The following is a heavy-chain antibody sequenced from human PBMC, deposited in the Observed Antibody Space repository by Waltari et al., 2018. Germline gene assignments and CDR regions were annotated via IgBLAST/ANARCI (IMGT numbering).Heavy chain of an antibody. CDR3: AKSGYNGSYSDY. CDR1: GFTFSSYA. CDR2: ISGSGGRT. J-gene: IGHJ4*02. D-gene: IGHD1-26*01. V-gene: IGHV3-23*01. Sequence: VQPGGSLRLSCAASGFTFSSYAMSWVRQAPGKGLEWVSAISGSGGRTYSPASVKGRLTISRDNSKNTLYLQMNSLRAEDTAVYYCAKSGYNGSYSDYWGQGTLVTVSS.